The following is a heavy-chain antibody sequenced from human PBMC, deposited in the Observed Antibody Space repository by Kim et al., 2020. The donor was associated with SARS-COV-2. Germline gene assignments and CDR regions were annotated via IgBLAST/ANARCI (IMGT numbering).Heavy chain of an antibody. CDR2: INHSGST. CDR3: ARAGWLRLRAADY. V-gene: IGHV4-34*01. D-gene: IGHD5-12*01. CDR1: GGSFSGYY. Sequence: SETLSLTCAVYGGSFSGYYWSWIRQPPGKGLEWIGEINHSGSTNYNPSLKSRVTISVDTSKNQFSLKLSSVTAADTAVYYCARAGWLRLRAADYWGQGTL. J-gene: IGHJ4*02.